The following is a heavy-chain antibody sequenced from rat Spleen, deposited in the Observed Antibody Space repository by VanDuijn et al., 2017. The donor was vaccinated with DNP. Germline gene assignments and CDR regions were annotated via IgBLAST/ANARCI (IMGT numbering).Heavy chain of an antibody. D-gene: IGHD4-6*01. CDR1: GFSLTSYN. V-gene: IGHV2-41*01. Sequence: QVQLKESGPGLVQPSQTLSLTCTVAGFSLTSYNVHWIRQPPGKGLEWMGVIWNTGGTRYNSALKSRLSISKDTSKSQVFLNMNSLQTEDTATYYCARDENGYIYYWFAYWGQGTLVTVSS. J-gene: IGHJ3*01. CDR2: IWNTGGT. CDR3: ARDENGYIYYWFAY.